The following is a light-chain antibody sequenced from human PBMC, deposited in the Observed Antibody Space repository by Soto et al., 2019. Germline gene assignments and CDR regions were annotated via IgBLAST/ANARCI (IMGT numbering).Light chain of an antibody. CDR3: QQRSNWPPGT. CDR1: QSVSSY. J-gene: IGKJ3*01. V-gene: IGKV3-11*01. Sequence: IVLTQSPATLSLSPGERATLSCRASQSVSSYLAWYQQKPGQAPRLLIYDASNRATGIPARFSGSGSGTDFTITISSLEPEDFAVYYYQQRSNWPPGTFGPGTKVDIK. CDR2: DAS.